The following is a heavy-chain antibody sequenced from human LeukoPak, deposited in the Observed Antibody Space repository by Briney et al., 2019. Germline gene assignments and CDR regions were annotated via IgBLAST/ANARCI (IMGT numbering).Heavy chain of an antibody. CDR1: GFTFTSSA. CDR2: ISYHGSNK. D-gene: IGHD6-13*01. J-gene: IGHJ4*02. CDR3: ARESMLIPAMQQLVQDEVHFDY. V-gene: IGHV3-30-3*01. Sequence: GGSLRLSCAASGFTFTSSAMHWVRQAPGKGLEWVAVISYHGSNKYYADSVKGRFTISRDNSKNTLYLQMNSLRTEDTAVYYCARESMLIPAMQQLVQDEVHFDYWGQGTLVTVSS.